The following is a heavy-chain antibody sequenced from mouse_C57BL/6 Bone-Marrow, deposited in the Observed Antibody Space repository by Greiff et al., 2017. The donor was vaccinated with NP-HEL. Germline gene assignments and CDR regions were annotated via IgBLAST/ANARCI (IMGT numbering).Heavy chain of an antibody. CDR1: GYTFTDHN. CDR2: INPNNGGT. J-gene: IGHJ2*01. Sequence: VQLQQSGPELVKPGASVKIPCKASGYTFTDHNMDWVKQSHGKSLEWIGDINPNNGGTIYNQKFKGKATLTVDKSSSTAYMELRSLTSEDTAVYYCARNDYGSSHFDYWGQGTTLTVSS. CDR3: ARNDYGSSHFDY. D-gene: IGHD1-1*01. V-gene: IGHV1-18*01.